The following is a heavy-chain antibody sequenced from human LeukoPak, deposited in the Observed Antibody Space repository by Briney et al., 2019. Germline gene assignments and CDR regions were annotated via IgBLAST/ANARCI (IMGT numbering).Heavy chain of an antibody. Sequence: SQTLSLTCAISGDSVSTNSAAWSWIRQSPSRGLEWLGRTYYRSKWYNDYAVSVKSRITINADTSKNQFSLQLNSVTPEDTAVYYCTRDATIVGATRGNAFDIWGQGTMVTVSP. CDR1: GDSVSTNSAA. D-gene: IGHD1-26*01. V-gene: IGHV6-1*01. J-gene: IGHJ3*02. CDR2: TYYRSKWYN. CDR3: TRDATIVGATRGNAFDI.